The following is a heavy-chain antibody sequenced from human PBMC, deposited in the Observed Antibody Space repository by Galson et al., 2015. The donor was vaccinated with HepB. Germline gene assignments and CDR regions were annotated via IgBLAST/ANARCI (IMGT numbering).Heavy chain of an antibody. CDR2: IIPIFGTA. CDR3: ARGGALFSSSIYFDY. Sequence: SVKVSCKASGGTFSSYAISWVRQAPGQGLEWMGGIIPIFGTANYAQKFQGRVTITADESTGTAYMELGSLRSEDTAVYYCARGGALFSSSIYFDYWGQGTLVTVSS. D-gene: IGHD6-6*01. J-gene: IGHJ4*02. V-gene: IGHV1-69*13. CDR1: GGTFSSYA.